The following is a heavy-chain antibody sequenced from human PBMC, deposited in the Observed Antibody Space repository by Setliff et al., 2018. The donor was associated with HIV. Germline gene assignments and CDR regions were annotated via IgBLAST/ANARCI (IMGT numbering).Heavy chain of an antibody. CDR1: GGSISTSY. V-gene: IGHV4-4*09. J-gene: IGHJ3*02. CDR3: AREHCSGGSCNGFDI. CDR2: IYISGTT. D-gene: IGHD2-15*01. Sequence: PSETLSLTCTVSGGSISTSYWNWIRQPPGKGLEWIAYIYISGTTNYNPSLKSRVTISLDTSRNQFSLKLGSVTAADTAMYYCAREHCSGGSCNGFDIWGQETMVTVSS.